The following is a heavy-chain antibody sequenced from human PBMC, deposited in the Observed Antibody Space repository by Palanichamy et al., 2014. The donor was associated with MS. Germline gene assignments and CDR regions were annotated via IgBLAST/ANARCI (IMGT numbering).Heavy chain of an antibody. CDR2: LNPNSGGT. CDR3: ARVEYCSSTNCYTQGAFDI. D-gene: IGHD2-2*02. J-gene: IGHJ3*02. V-gene: IGHV1-2*02. Sequence: VQLVQSGAEVKKPGASVKVSCKASGYTFTGYYMHWVRQAPGQGLEWMGWLNPNSGGTHYAQKFQGRVTMTSDTSISTAYMELNRLTSDDTAVYYCARVEYCSSTNCYTQGAFDIWGQGTMVTVSS. CDR1: GYTFTGYY.